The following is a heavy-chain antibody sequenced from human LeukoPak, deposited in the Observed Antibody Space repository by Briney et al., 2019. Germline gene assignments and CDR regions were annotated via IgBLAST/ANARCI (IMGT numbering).Heavy chain of an antibody. D-gene: IGHD1-7*01. CDR3: ARLWNYNWFDP. V-gene: IGHV1-18*04. CDR2: ISAYNGNT. J-gene: IGHJ5*02. CDR1: GYTFTSYY. Sequence: ASVKVSCKASGYTFTSYYMHWVRQAPGQGLEWMGWISAYNGNTNYAQKLQGRVTMTTDTSTSTAYMELRSLRSDDTAVYYCARLWNYNWFDPWGQGTLVTVSS.